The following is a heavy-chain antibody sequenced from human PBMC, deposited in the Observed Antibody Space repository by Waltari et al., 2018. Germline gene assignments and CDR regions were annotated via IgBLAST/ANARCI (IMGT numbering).Heavy chain of an antibody. CDR3: ARGGATRPWGSDR. CDR1: GGSMRMFY. Sequence: QVQLQESGPGLVKPSETLSLTCNVSGGSMRMFYWTWIRQPAGKGLEWIGRMYIGENTIYNPSLKSRVTMSIDTSKNQLSLDRTSVTAADTAVYYCARGGATRPWGSDRWGQGALVTVSS. D-gene: IGHD6-6*01. J-gene: IGHJ5*02. CDR2: MYIGENT. V-gene: IGHV4-4*07.